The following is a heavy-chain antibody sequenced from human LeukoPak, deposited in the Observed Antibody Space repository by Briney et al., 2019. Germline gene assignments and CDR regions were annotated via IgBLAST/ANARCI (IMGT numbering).Heavy chain of an antibody. V-gene: IGHV3-23*01. CDR3: AKGPYYYDSSGYYYVSYFDY. CDR1: GFTFSSYA. D-gene: IGHD3-22*01. J-gene: IGHJ4*02. CDR2: VSGSGGST. Sequence: GGSLRLSCAASGFTFSSYAMSWVRQAPGKGLEWVSAVSGSGGSTYYADSVKGRFTISRDNSKNTLYLQMNSLRAEDTAVYYCAKGPYYYDSSGYYYVSYFDYWGQGTLVTVSS.